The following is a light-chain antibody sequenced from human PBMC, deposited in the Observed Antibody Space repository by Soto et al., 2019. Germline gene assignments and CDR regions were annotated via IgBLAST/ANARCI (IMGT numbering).Light chain of an antibody. CDR3: KSYAGSNTYV. CDR1: RNDIGAYEF. CDR2: EVV. V-gene: IGLV2-8*01. J-gene: IGLJ1*01. Sequence: QSALTQPPSAPGSPGQSVTISCTGTRNDIGAYEFVSWYQHHPGKAPKLIIYEVVQRPSGVPDRFSGSKSGNTASLTVSGLQAADEADYYCKSYAGSNTYVFGTGTKVTVL.